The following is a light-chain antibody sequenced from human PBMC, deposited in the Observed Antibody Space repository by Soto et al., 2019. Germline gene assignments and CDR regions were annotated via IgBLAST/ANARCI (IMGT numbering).Light chain of an antibody. CDR3: QQYNTYSRT. Sequence: DIQMTQSPSTLSASVGDRVTITCRASQSISSWLAWYRQKPGEAPKLLIYEGSILERGVPSRFSGSGSGTEFTLTISSLQPDDFATCYCQQYNTYSRTFGQGTKVEI. V-gene: IGKV1-5*03. CDR1: QSISSW. J-gene: IGKJ1*01. CDR2: EGS.